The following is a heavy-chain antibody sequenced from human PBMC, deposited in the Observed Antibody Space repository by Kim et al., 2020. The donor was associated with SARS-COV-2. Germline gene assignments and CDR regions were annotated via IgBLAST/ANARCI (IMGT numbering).Heavy chain of an antibody. CDR2: IKFDGSIT. CDR1: GFTFSTNW. V-gene: IGHV3-74*01. CDR3: AITDWFDP. Sequence: GGSLRLSCAASGFTFSTNWMHWVRQAPGKGLVWVSRIKFDGSITYYADSVKGRFTVSRDNAKNTMYLQMNSLRAEDTAVYYCAITDWFDPWGQGTMVTVSS. D-gene: IGHD1-20*01. J-gene: IGHJ5*02.